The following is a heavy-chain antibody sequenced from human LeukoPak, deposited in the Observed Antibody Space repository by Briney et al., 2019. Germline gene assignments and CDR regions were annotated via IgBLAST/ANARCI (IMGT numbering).Heavy chain of an antibody. CDR3: AGSSGWYNWFDP. D-gene: IGHD6-19*01. Sequence: PSETLSLTCTVSGGSISSSSYYWGWIRQPPGKGLEWIGSIYYSGSTYYNPSLKSRVTISVDTSKNQFSLKLSSVTAADTAVYYCAGSSGWYNWFDPWGQGTLVTVSS. J-gene: IGHJ5*02. CDR1: GGSISSSSYY. V-gene: IGHV4-39*07. CDR2: IYYSGST.